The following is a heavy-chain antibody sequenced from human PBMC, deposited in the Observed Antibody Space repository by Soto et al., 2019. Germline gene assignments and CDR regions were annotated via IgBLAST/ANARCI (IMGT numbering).Heavy chain of an antibody. Sequence: QVQLQESGPGLVKPSQTLSLTCTVSGGSINSGDYYWSWIRQPPGKGLEWIGYIYYSGSTYYNPSLKSRVSISADTSKNQFSLKLSSVTAADTAVYYCARAKGLVTVTTSWSDPWGQGTLVTVSS. CDR2: IYYSGST. CDR3: ARAKGLVTVTTSWSDP. V-gene: IGHV4-30-4*01. D-gene: IGHD4-17*01. J-gene: IGHJ5*02. CDR1: GGSINSGDYY.